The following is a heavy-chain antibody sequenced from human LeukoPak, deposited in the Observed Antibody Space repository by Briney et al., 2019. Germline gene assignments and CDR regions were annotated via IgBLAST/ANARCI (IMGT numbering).Heavy chain of an antibody. CDR1: GFSFSGYS. CDR2: ISPTNTP. V-gene: IGHV3-48*01. J-gene: IGHJ5*02. Sequence: PGGCLRLSCAASGFSFSGYSMNWVRQAPGKGLEWLSYISPTNTPSYADSVEGRFTISRDNAKNSVYLQMNSLRAEDTAVYYCATFHEPWGQGTLVTVSS. CDR3: ATFHEP. D-gene: IGHD2/OR15-2a*01.